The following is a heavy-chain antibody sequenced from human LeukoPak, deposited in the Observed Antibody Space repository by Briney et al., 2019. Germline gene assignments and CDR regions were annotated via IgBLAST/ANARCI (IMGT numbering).Heavy chain of an antibody. V-gene: IGHV3-30*04. Sequence: GGSLRLSCAASGFTFSSYSMHWVRQAPGKGLEWVAVISYDGGNKYYADSVKGRFTISRDNSKNTLYLQMNSLRAEDTAVYYCARPRSSYYYGSGSYYNYWGQGTLVTVSS. CDR2: ISYDGGNK. CDR1: GFTFSSYS. D-gene: IGHD3-10*01. J-gene: IGHJ4*02. CDR3: ARPRSSYYYGSGSYYNY.